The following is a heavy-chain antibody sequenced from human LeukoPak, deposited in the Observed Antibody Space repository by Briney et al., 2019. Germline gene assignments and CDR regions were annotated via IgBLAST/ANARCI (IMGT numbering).Heavy chain of an antibody. CDR2: ISGSGGST. Sequence: GGSLRLSCAASGFTLSSYAMSWVRQARGKGLEWVSAISGSGGSTYYADSVKGRFTISRDNSKNTLYLQMNSLRAEDTAVYYCAKDAGIVGASEGNYWGQGTLVTVSS. CDR1: GFTLSSYA. CDR3: AKDAGIVGASEGNY. V-gene: IGHV3-23*01. J-gene: IGHJ4*02. D-gene: IGHD1-26*01.